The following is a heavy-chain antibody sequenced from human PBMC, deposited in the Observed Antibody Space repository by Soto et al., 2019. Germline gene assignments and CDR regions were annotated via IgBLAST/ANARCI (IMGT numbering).Heavy chain of an antibody. Sequence: QVQLQESGPGLVKPSETLSLSCTVSGGSISSYYWSWIRQPPGKGLEWIGYIYYTGTTNYNPSLKSRVTISLDTSKNQFSLTLTSVTAADTAVYYCVTGRYHYGSEYWGRGTLVTVSS. D-gene: IGHD3-10*01. CDR2: IYYTGTT. J-gene: IGHJ4*02. V-gene: IGHV4-59*01. CDR1: GGSISSYY. CDR3: VTGRYHYGSEY.